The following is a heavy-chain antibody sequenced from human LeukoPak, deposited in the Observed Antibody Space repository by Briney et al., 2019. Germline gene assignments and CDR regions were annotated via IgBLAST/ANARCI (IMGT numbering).Heavy chain of an antibody. J-gene: IGHJ5*02. CDR2: IRSKAYGGTT. D-gene: IGHD7-27*01. CDR3: TRLGNSWFDP. Sequence: GGSLRLSCTASGFTFGDYAMSWFRQAPGKGLEWVGFIRSKAYGGTTEYAASVKGRFTISRDDSNSIAYLQMNSLKTEDTAMYYCTRLGNSWFDPWGQGTLVTVSS. V-gene: IGHV3-49*03. CDR1: GFTFGDYA.